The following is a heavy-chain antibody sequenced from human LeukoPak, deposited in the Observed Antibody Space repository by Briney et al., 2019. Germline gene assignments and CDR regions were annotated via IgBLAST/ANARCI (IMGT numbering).Heavy chain of an antibody. J-gene: IGHJ4*02. Sequence: ASVKVSCKVSGYTLTELSMHGVRQAPGKGLEWMGGFDPEDGETNYAQKFQGRVTMTEDTSTDTAYMELSSLRSEDTAVYYCATALYGGSYFDCWGQGTLVTVSS. CDR1: GYTLTELS. D-gene: IGHD1-26*01. CDR2: FDPEDGET. V-gene: IGHV1-24*01. CDR3: ATALYGGSYFDC.